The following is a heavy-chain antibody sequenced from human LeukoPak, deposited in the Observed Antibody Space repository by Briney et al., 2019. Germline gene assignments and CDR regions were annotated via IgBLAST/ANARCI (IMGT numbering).Heavy chain of an antibody. J-gene: IGHJ4*02. D-gene: IGHD6-19*01. CDR3: ARGLGGWLRLFDY. V-gene: IGHV4-39*07. CDR2: INHSGST. Sequence: SETLSLTCSVSGASISSSAWYWGWIRQPPGKGLEWIGEINHSGSTNYNPSLKSRVTISVDTSKNQFSLKLSSVTAADTAVYYCARGLGGWLRLFDYWGQGTLVTVSS. CDR1: GASISSSAWY.